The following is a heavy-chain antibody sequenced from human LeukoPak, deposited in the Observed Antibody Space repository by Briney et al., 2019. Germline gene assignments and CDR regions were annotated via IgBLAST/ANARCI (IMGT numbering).Heavy chain of an antibody. CDR3: ARGEGVVPAAIFAPYFDY. CDR1: GYSFTSYW. CDR2: IYPGDSDT. Sequence: GESLKISCKGSGYSFTSYWIGWVRQMPGKGLEWMGIIYPGDSDTRYSPSVQGQVTISADKSISTAYLQWSSLKASDTAMYYCARGEGVVPAAIFAPYFDYWGQGTLVTVSS. J-gene: IGHJ4*02. V-gene: IGHV5-51*01. D-gene: IGHD2-2*01.